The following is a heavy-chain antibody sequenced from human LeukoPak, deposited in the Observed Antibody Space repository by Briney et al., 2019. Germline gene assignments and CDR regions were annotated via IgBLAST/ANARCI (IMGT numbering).Heavy chain of an antibody. CDR2: IWYGGSDK. J-gene: IGHJ4*02. V-gene: IGHV3-33*06. CDR3: AKDRGPAGVSGFDY. D-gene: IGHD3-10*01. Sequence: GRSLRLSCAASGFTFSSYGMHWVRQAPGKGLEWVAVIWYGGSDKYYADSVKGRFTISRDNSKNTLYLQMNSLRAEDTAVYYCAKDRGPAGVSGFDYWGQGTLVTVSS. CDR1: GFTFSSYG.